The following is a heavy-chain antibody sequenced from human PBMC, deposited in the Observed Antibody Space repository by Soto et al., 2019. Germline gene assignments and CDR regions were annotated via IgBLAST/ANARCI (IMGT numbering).Heavy chain of an antibody. V-gene: IGHV4-34*01. CDR1: GGSLSGFY. J-gene: IGHJ4*02. CDR3: ARGQEGVVATH. D-gene: IGHD5-12*01. Sequence: QVQLQQWGAGLLKPSETLSLNCAVNGGSLSGFYWSWIRQPPGKGLEWIGEIKDGGYTNYSPSLQSRDTISSDRSNNQFSLRLNSVTAADTGVYYCARGQEGVVATHWDQGALVTVSS. CDR2: IKDGGYT.